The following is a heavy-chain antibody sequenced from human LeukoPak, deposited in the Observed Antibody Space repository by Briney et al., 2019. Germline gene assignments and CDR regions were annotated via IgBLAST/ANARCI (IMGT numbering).Heavy chain of an antibody. CDR2: MYLSGTT. J-gene: IGHJ4*02. V-gene: IGHV4-4*02. CDR1: GDSINSLDL. Sequence: SETLSLTCTVSGDSINSLDLWSWVRQPPGKGLEWIGEMYLSGTTHSNPSVKSRVTISIDKSKNQFFLNLSSVTAADTAVYYFAGLVGRYSSGLYYYYFDYWGQGTLVTVSS. CDR3: AGLVGRYSSGLYYYYFDY. D-gene: IGHD3-22*01.